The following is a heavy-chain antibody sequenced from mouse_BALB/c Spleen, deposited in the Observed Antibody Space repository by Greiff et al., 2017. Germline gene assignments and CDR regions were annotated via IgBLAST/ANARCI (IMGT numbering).Heavy chain of an antibody. CDR1: GFTFSSFG. CDR2: ISSGSSTI. D-gene: IGHD2-10*02. J-gene: IGHJ4*01. CDR3: ARSRYGNYYYYAMDY. Sequence: EVKVVESGGGLVQPGGSRKLSCAASGFTFSSFGMHWVRQAPEKGLEWVAYISSGSSTIYYADTVKGRFTISRDNPKNTLFLQMTSLRSEDTAMYYCARSRYGNYYYYAMDYWGQGTSVTVSS. V-gene: IGHV5-17*02.